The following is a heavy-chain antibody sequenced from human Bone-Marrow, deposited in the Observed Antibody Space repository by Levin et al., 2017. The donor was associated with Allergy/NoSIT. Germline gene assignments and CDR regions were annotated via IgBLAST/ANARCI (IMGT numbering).Heavy chain of an antibody. D-gene: IGHD5-18*01. CDR2: ISWNSGSI. Sequence: GGSLRLSCAASGFTFDDYAMHWVRQAPGKGLEWVSGISWNSGSIGYADSVKGRFTISRDNAKNSLYLQMNSLRAEDTALYYCARIRGYSLYFDYWGQGTLVTVSS. V-gene: IGHV3-9*01. CDR3: ARIRGYSLYFDY. CDR1: GFTFDDYA. J-gene: IGHJ4*02.